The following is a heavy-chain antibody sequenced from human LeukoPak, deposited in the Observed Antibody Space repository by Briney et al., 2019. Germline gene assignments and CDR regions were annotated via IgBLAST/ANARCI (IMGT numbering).Heavy chain of an antibody. J-gene: IGHJ4*02. CDR2: IKVDGSET. Sequence: GGSLRLSCAASGFSFSSYWMSWVRQPPGKGLEWVASIKVDGSETFYVDSVKGRFTISRDNSKDTVDLQMNSLRLEDTAVYYCAKAREWELLAPFDYWGQGTLVTVSS. V-gene: IGHV3-7*01. D-gene: IGHD1-26*01. CDR1: GFSFSSYW. CDR3: AKAREWELLAPFDY.